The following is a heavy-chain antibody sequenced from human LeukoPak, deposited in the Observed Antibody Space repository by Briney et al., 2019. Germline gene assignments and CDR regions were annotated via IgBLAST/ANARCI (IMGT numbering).Heavy chain of an antibody. J-gene: IGHJ4*02. CDR3: ARLCRDYYDSSGYYCQPDY. D-gene: IGHD3-22*01. Sequence: SETLSLTCAVYGGSFSGYYWSWIRQPPGKGLEWIGEINHSGSTNYNPSLKSRVTITVDTSKNQFSLKLSSVTAADTAVYYCARLCRDYYDSSGYYCQPDYWGQGTLVTVSS. V-gene: IGHV4-34*01. CDR2: INHSGST. CDR1: GGSFSGYY.